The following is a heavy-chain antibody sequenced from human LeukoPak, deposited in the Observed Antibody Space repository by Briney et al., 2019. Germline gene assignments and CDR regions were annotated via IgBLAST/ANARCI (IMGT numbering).Heavy chain of an antibody. CDR1: GGSISGSSYY. CDR2: IYYSGST. Sequence: SETLSLTCTVSGGSISGSSYYWGWIRQPPGKGLEWIGSIYYSGSTYYNPSLKSRVTISVDTSKNQFSLKLSSVTAADTAVYYCARYYYDSSGYDYWGQGTLVTVSS. CDR3: ARYYYDSSGYDY. V-gene: IGHV4-39*07. J-gene: IGHJ4*02. D-gene: IGHD3-22*01.